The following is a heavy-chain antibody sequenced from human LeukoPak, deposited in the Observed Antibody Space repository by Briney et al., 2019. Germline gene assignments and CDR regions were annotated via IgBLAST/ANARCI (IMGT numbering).Heavy chain of an antibody. D-gene: IGHD3-16*01. Sequence: ASVKVSCKASGYTFTSYGISWVRQAPGQGLEWMGWISAYNGNTNYVQKLQGRVTMTTDTSTSTAYMELRSLRSDDTAVYYCARFKGGDFGLVFDYWGQGTLVTVSS. J-gene: IGHJ4*02. V-gene: IGHV1-18*01. CDR1: GYTFTSYG. CDR3: ARFKGGDFGLVFDY. CDR2: ISAYNGNT.